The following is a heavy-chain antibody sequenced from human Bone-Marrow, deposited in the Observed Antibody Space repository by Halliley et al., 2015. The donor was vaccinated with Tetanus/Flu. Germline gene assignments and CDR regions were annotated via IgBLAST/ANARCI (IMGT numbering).Heavy chain of an antibody. Sequence: QLVQSGAELKKPGEPLRISCKGSGCSFSSYWVAWVRQMPGKGLEWMGNIYPGDSGTRYSPSFEGQVTISADKAISTAFLQWSSLEGWGTNMYYCGLQGFHYGSNDYEGWFGPWGQGTLVIVSS. CDR2: IYPGDSGT. D-gene: IGHD3-22*01. J-gene: IGHJ5*02. V-gene: IGHV5-51*03. CDR1: GCSFSSYW. CDR3: GLQGFHYGSNDYEGWFGP.